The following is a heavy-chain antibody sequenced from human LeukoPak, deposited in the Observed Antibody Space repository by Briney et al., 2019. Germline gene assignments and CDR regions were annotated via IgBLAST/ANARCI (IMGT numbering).Heavy chain of an antibody. V-gene: IGHV3-7*01. CDR2: IDKHGNGK. Sequence: GGSLRLSCVASGLTFSTSWVTWVRQAPGKGLEWVANIDKHGNGKYYVDSVKGRFAISRDYASNSVFLQMNSLRAEDTSVYYCARDAGWGYYDLWGQGTPVTVSS. D-gene: IGHD1-26*01. CDR1: GLTFSTSW. CDR3: ARDAGWGYYDL. J-gene: IGHJ4*02.